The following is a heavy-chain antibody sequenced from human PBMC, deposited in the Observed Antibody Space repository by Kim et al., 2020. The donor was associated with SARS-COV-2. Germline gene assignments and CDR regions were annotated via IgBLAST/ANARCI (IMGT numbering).Heavy chain of an antibody. D-gene: IGHD3-10*01. V-gene: IGHV3-11*04. J-gene: IGHJ6*02. CDR2: ISSSGSTI. CDR1: GFTFSDYY. Sequence: GGSLRLSCAASGFTFSDYYMSWIRQAPGKGLEWVSYISSSGSTIYYADSVKGRFTISRDNAKNSLYLQMNSLRAEDTAVYYCARDESLYGSGSYKDYYGMDVWGQGTTVTVSS. CDR3: ARDESLYGSGSYKDYYGMDV.